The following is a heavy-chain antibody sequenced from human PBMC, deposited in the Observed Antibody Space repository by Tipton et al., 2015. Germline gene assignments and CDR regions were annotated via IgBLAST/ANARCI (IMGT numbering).Heavy chain of an antibody. CDR2: IYYSGSA. Sequence: TLSLTCTVSGDSISSSSYFWGWIRQPPGKGLEWIGSIYYSGSAYYNPSLKSRVTISVDTSKNQFSLKLSSVTAADTAVYYCATLVDGYSRIPWGQGTRVTVSS. CDR1: GDSISSSSYF. D-gene: IGHD5-24*01. V-gene: IGHV4-39*01. J-gene: IGHJ5*02. CDR3: ATLVDGYSRIP.